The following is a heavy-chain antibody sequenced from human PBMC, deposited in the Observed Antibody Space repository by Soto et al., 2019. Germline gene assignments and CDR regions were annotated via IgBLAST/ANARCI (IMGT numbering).Heavy chain of an antibody. CDR3: ARDGRHCGTVNYYYYYMDV. D-gene: IGHD4-17*01. CDR1: GFTFSSYG. J-gene: IGHJ6*03. V-gene: IGHV3-33*01. Sequence: QVQLVESGGGVVQPGRSLRLSCAASGFTFSSYGMHWVRQAPGKGLEWVAVIWYDGSNKYYADSVKGRFTISRDNSKNTLYLQMNSLRAEDTAVYYCARDGRHCGTVNYYYYYMDVWGKGTTVTVSS. CDR2: IWYDGSNK.